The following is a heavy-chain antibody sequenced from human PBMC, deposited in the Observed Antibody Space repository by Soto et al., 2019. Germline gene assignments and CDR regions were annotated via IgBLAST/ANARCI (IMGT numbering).Heavy chain of an antibody. CDR1: GFTFNNYA. CDR2: ISDNGGST. Sequence: SGGSLRLSCAASGFTFNNYAMSWVRLAPGKGLEWVSTISDNGGSTYSAGSVKGRFTISRDNSTKTLYLQMNSLRAEDTAVYYCAKGLVPAAKTSLNDYWGQGTLVTVSS. V-gene: IGHV3-23*01. J-gene: IGHJ4*02. CDR3: AKGLVPAAKTSLNDY. D-gene: IGHD2-2*01.